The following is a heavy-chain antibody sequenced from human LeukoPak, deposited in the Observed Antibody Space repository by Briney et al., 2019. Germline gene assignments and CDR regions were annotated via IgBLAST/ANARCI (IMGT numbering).Heavy chain of an antibody. V-gene: IGHV1-2*02. J-gene: IGHJ4*02. CDR3: ALDYDILTGYSHPLYYFDY. Sequence: ASVKVSCKASGYTFTGYYMHWVRQAPGQGLEWMGWINPNSGGTNYAQKFQGRVTMTRDTSISTVYMELSSLRSEDTAVYYCALDYDILTGYSHPLYYFDYWGQGTLVTVSS. CDR2: INPNSGGT. CDR1: GYTFTGYY. D-gene: IGHD3-9*01.